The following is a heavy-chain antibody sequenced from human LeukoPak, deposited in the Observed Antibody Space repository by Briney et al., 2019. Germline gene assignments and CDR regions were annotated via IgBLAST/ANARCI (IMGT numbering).Heavy chain of an antibody. CDR2: YSGST. V-gene: IGHV4-39*01. CDR1: GGSISSSSYY. D-gene: IGHD3-10*01. J-gene: IGHJ4*02. CDR3: ARSSYGAGSKPYWVDY. Sequence: SETLSLTCTVSGGSISSSSYYWAWIRQPPGKGLEYIGSYSGSTYYNPSLKSRVTISVVTSKKQFSLKLSSVTAADTAVYYCARSSYGAGSKPYWVDYWGQGTLVTVSS.